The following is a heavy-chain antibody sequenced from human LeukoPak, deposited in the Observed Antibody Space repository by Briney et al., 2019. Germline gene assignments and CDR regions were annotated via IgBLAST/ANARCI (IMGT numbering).Heavy chain of an antibody. V-gene: IGHV3-23*01. D-gene: IGHD1-26*01. CDR1: GFTFSSHS. Sequence: TGGSLRLSCAASGFTFSSHSMSWVRQAPGKGLEWVAAISGRGDDTHYADSVKGRFTISRDNSKNTLTLQMNSLRAEDTAVYYCAKDGSREDYFDYWGQGPLVTVSS. J-gene: IGHJ4*02. CDR2: ISGRGDDT. CDR3: AKDGSREDYFDY.